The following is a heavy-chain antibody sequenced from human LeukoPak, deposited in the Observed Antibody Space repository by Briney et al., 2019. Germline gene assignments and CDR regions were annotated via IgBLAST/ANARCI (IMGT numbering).Heavy chain of an antibody. Sequence: SETLSLTCTVSGGSISSYYWSWIRQPAGKGLEWIGRIYTSGSTNYNASLKSRVSMSVDTSKNQFSLKLSSVTAADTAVFYCARENSGSYREFDYWGQRTLVTVSS. J-gene: IGHJ4*02. CDR1: GGSISSYY. D-gene: IGHD1-26*01. V-gene: IGHV4-4*07. CDR3: ARENSGSYREFDY. CDR2: IYTSGST.